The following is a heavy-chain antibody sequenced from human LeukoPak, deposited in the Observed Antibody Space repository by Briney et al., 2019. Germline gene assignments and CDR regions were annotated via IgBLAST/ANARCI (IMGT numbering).Heavy chain of an antibody. D-gene: IGHD6-19*01. Sequence: SETLSLTCTVSGGSISSYYWSWIRQPPGKGLEWIGYIYYSGSNNYNPSLKSRVTISVDTSKNQFSLKLSSVTAADTAVYYCARDIAVAVGWFDPWGQGTLVTVSS. CDR3: ARDIAVAVGWFDP. V-gene: IGHV4-59*01. CDR2: IYYSGSN. CDR1: GGSISSYY. J-gene: IGHJ5*02.